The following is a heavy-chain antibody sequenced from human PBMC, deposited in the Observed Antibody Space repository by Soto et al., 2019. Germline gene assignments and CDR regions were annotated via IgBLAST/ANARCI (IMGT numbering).Heavy chain of an antibody. CDR2: INAGNGNT. J-gene: IGHJ6*02. Sequence: ASVKVSCKASGYTFTSYAMHWVRQAPGQRLEWMGWINAGNGNTKYSQKFQGRVTITRDTSASTAYMELSSLRSEDTAVYYCARDLFAYSYGPYYYYGMDVWGQGTTVTVSS. D-gene: IGHD5-18*01. V-gene: IGHV1-3*01. CDR3: ARDLFAYSYGPYYYYGMDV. CDR1: GYTFTSYA.